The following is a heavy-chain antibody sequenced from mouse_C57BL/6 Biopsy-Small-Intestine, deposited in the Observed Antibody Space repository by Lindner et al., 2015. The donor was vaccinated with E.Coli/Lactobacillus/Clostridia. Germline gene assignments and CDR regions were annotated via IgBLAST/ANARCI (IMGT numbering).Heavy chain of an antibody. CDR1: GYTFTSNW. D-gene: IGHD2-4*01. CDR3: AYYDYDEGFAY. Sequence: VQLQESGPELVKPGASVKLSCKASGYTFTSNWITWVKQRPGQGLEWIGDIYPGSGSTNYNEKFKSKATLTADTSSSTAYMQLSSLTSEDSAVYYCAYYDYDEGFAYWGQGTLVTVSA. CDR2: IYPGSGST. V-gene: IGHV1-55*01. J-gene: IGHJ3*01.